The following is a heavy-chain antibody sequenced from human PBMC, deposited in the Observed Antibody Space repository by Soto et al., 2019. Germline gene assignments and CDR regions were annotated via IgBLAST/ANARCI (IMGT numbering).Heavy chain of an antibody. CDR2: IRTYNGDT. V-gene: IGHV1-18*04. D-gene: IGHD2-2*01. CDR1: GYTFTSYA. J-gene: IGHJ6*02. Sequence: QIQLVQSGGEVKQPGASVQVSCKASGYTFTSYAISWVRQAPGQELEWMGWIRTYNGDTNFAQKLQGRITLTTDTSTSTVYMDLRNLRSDDTAVYYCAREGHCTSTTCYYYYVMDVWGQGTTVTVSS. CDR3: AREGHCTSTTCYYYYVMDV.